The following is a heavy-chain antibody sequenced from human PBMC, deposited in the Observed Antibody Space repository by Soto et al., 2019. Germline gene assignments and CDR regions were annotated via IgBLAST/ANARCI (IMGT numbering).Heavy chain of an antibody. Sequence: SETLSLTCTVSGGSISSGGYYWSWIRQHPGKGLEWIGYIYYSGSTYYNPSLKSRVTISVDTSKNQFSLKLSSVTAADTAVYYCVRGLWFGELLLYWYFDLWGRGTLVTVSS. D-gene: IGHD3-10*01. CDR2: IYYSGST. CDR3: VRGLWFGELLLYWYFDL. V-gene: IGHV4-31*03. J-gene: IGHJ2*01. CDR1: GGSISSGGYY.